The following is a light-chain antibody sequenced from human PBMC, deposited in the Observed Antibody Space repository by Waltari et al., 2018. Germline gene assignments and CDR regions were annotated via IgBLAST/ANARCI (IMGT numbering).Light chain of an antibody. J-gene: IGKJ1*01. CDR3: QQRGNWPPWT. CDR1: QSVSSF. V-gene: IGKV3-11*01. Sequence: EIVLTQSPATLSVSPGERATLSCRASQSVSSFLAWYQQKPGQAPRLLIYDTSNRATGIPARFTGSGSGTDFTLTISSLEPEDSAVYYCQQRGNWPPWTFGQGTMVEV. CDR2: DTS.